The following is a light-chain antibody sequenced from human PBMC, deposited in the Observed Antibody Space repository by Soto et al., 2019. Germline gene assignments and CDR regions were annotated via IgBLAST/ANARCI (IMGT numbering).Light chain of an antibody. CDR1: SSDVGGYNY. CDR2: DVS. J-gene: IGLJ2*01. Sequence: QSALTQPRSVSGSPGQSVTISCTGTSSDVGGYNYVSWYQQHPGKAPKLMIYDVSKRPSGVPDRFSGSKSGNTASLTISGLQAEDEADYYCCAYAGSVVFCGGTQLTVL. V-gene: IGLV2-11*01. CDR3: CAYAGSVV.